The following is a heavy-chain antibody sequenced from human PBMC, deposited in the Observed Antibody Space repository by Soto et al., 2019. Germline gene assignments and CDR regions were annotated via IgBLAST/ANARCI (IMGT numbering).Heavy chain of an antibody. J-gene: IGHJ4*02. CDR2: IYYSGST. CDR1: GGSISSYY. D-gene: IGHD3-10*01. Sequence: SETLSLTCTVSGGSISSYYWSWIRQPPGKGLEWIGYIYYSGSTNYNPSLKSRVTISVDTSKNQFSLKLSSVTAADTAVYYCARHGSGSSFYFDYWGQGTLVTVYS. CDR3: ARHGSGSSFYFDY. V-gene: IGHV4-59*01.